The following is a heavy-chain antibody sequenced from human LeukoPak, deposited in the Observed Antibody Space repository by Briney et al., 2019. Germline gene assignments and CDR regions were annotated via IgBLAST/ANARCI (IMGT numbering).Heavy chain of an antibody. D-gene: IGHD6-13*01. Sequence: PGGSLRLSCAASGFTFSSYAMHWVRQAPGRGLEWVAVISYDGSNKYYADSVKGRFTISRDNSKNTLYLQMNSLRAEDTAVYYCAREATSSRWPGFRASWFDPWGQGTPVTVSS. V-gene: IGHV3-30*04. CDR2: ISYDGSNK. J-gene: IGHJ5*02. CDR1: GFTFSSYA. CDR3: AREATSSRWPGFRASWFDP.